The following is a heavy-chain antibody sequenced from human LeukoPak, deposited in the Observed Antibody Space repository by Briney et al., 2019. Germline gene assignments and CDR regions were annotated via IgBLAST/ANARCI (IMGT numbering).Heavy chain of an antibody. J-gene: IGHJ4*02. CDR3: AKDLGRYCSGGSCYPFDY. CDR2: ISYDGSNK. CDR1: GFTFCSYG. V-gene: IGHV3-30*18. Sequence: GGSLRLSCAASGFTFCSYGVHWVRQAPGKGLEWVAVISYDGSNKYYADSVKGRFTISRDNSKNTLYLQMNSLRAEDTAVYYCAKDLGRYCSGGSCYPFDYWAQGPLVTVSS. D-gene: IGHD2-15*01.